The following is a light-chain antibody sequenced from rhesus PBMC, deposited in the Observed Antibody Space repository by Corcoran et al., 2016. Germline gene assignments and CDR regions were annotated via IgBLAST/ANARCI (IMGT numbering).Light chain of an antibody. CDR2: GAS. V-gene: IGKV3-53*01. J-gene: IGKJ1*01. Sequence: QVILTQSPATLSLSPGERATLSCRASQSVSSYLAWYQQKPGQAPRLLIYGASSRATGIPDRFSGSGSGTEFTLTISSLEPEDFVVCCCQKYRSSPTFGQGTKVEIK. CDR1: QSVSSY. CDR3: QKYRSSPT.